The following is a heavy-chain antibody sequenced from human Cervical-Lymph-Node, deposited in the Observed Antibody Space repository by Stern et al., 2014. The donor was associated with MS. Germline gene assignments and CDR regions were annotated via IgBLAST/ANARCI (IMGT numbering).Heavy chain of an antibody. J-gene: IGHJ3*02. CDR3: AAEPMYYSDSVGAFDI. CDR1: GFTFTSSA. CDR2: VVVGSGNT. V-gene: IGHV1-58*01. Sequence: QLVESGPEVKKPGTSVKVSCKASGFTFTSSAVQWVRQARGQRLELIGLVVVGSGNTNYAQKFQERVTITRDMSTSTAYMELSSLRSEDTAVYYCAAEPMYYSDSVGAFDIWGQGTMVTVSS. D-gene: IGHD3-22*01.